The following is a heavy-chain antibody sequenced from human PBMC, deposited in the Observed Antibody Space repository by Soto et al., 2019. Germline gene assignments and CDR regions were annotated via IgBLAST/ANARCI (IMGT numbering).Heavy chain of an antibody. V-gene: IGHV3-53*01. CDR3: ARDSVNYGMDV. D-gene: IGHD4-17*01. J-gene: IGHJ6*02. CDR2: IYSGGST. Sequence: EVQLVESGGGLIQPGGSLRLSCAASGFTVSGNYMSWVRQAPGKGLEWVSLIYSGGSTYSADSVKGRFTISRDTSKNTLYLQMNSLRAEDTAMYYCARDSVNYGMDVWGQGTTVIVSS. CDR1: GFTVSGNY.